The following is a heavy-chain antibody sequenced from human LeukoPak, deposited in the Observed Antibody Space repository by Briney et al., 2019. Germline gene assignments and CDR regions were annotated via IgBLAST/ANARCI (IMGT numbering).Heavy chain of an antibody. CDR1: GYTFTELS. CDR3: ATQDDILTGYYAGSFFDY. D-gene: IGHD3-9*01. V-gene: IGHV1-24*01. J-gene: IGHJ4*02. CDR2: FDPEDGET. Sequence: ASVKVSCKASGYTFTELSMHWVRQAPGKGLEWMGGFDPEDGETIYAQKFQGRVTMTEDTSTDTAYMELSSLRSEDTAVYYCATQDDILTGYYAGSFFDYWGQGTLVTVSS.